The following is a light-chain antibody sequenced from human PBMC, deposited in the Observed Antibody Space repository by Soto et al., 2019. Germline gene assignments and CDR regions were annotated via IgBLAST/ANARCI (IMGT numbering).Light chain of an antibody. V-gene: IGKV3-20*01. CDR2: CAS. Sequence: EIVLTQSPGTLSLSPGERATLSCRASQSVSSSYLAWYQQKPSQAPRHLIYCASSRATGIPDRFNGSGSGTDFTLTISRLEPEDFAVYYCQQYGSSPPYTFGQGTKLEIK. J-gene: IGKJ2*01. CDR3: QQYGSSPPYT. CDR1: QSVSSSY.